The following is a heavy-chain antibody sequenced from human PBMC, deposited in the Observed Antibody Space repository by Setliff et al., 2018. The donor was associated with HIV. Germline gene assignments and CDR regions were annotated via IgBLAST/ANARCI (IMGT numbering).Heavy chain of an antibody. D-gene: IGHD6-13*01. J-gene: IGHJ4*02. CDR2: IIPIVGIP. V-gene: IGHV1-69*10. Sequence: GASVKVSCKASGGTFSRYAIAWVRQAPGQGLEWMGGIIPIVGIPNYAQKFQGRVSITADKSAITAYTELSSLRSEDTAVYYCARSTDSSSFDYWGQGTLVTVSS. CDR1: GGTFSRYA. CDR3: ARSTDSSSFDY.